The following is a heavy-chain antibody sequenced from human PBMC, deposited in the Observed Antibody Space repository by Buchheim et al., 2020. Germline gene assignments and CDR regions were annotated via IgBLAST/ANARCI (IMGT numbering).Heavy chain of an antibody. V-gene: IGHV3-13*01. CDR1: GFTFSSYD. D-gene: IGHD2-8*01. CDR2: IGTAGDT. CDR3: ARADIVLMVYAITFDP. Sequence: EVQLVESGGGLVQPGGSLRLSCAASGFTFSSYDMHWVRQATGKGLEWVSAIGTAGDTYYPGSVKGRFTISRENAKNSLYLQMNSLRAGDTAVYYCARADIVLMVYAITFDPWGQGTL. J-gene: IGHJ5*02.